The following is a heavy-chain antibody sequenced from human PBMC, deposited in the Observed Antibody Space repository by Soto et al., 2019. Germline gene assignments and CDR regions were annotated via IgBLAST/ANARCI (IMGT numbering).Heavy chain of an antibody. Sequence: QVPLVESGGGVVQPGRSLRLSCAASGFTFSSYAMHWVRQAPGKGLEWVAVISYDPSNKYYADSVKGRFTISRDNSKNTLYLQMNSLRAEDTAVYYCAKPSMVRGVVQFYFDYWGQGTLVTVSS. J-gene: IGHJ4*02. CDR1: GFTFSSYA. V-gene: IGHV3-30-3*02. CDR2: ISYDPSNK. CDR3: AKPSMVRGVVQFYFDY. D-gene: IGHD3-10*01.